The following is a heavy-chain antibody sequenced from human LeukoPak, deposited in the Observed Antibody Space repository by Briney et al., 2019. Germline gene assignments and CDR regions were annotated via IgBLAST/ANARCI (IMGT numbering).Heavy chain of an antibody. CDR3: ARDKDCSSTSCYANYYYYGMDV. CDR1: GYTFTSYG. CDR2: INPSGGST. D-gene: IGHD2-2*01. J-gene: IGHJ6*02. Sequence: GASVKVSCKASGYTFTSYGISWVRQAPGQGLEWMGIINPSGGSTSYAQKFQGRVTMTRDTSTSTVYMELSSLRSEDTAVYYCARDKDCSSTSCYANYYYYGMDVWGQGTTVTVSS. V-gene: IGHV1-46*01.